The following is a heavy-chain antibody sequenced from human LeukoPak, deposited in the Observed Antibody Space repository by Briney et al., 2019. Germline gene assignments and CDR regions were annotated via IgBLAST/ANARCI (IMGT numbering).Heavy chain of an antibody. CDR3: GRWAGSSTRDGFWSGPFNF. J-gene: IGHJ4*02. CDR1: GYTFTSSG. CDR2: ISAYNGNT. V-gene: IGHV1-18*01. Sequence: ASVKVSCKASGYTFTSSGISWVRQAPGQGLEWMGWISAYNGNTNYAQKLQGRGTMTTDTSTSTTYMELRSLRSDDTAVYYCGRWAGSSTRDGFWSGPFNFWGQGTLVSVSS. D-gene: IGHD3-3*01.